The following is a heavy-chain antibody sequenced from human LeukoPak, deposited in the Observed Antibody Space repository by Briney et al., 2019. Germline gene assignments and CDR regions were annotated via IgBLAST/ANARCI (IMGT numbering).Heavy chain of an antibody. D-gene: IGHD1-26*01. CDR3: VKDFGRIRGTPDS. CDR1: GFVLTIYT. J-gene: IGHJ4*02. V-gene: IGHV3-64D*06. CDR2: ISGSGNGFSI. Sequence: GGSLRLSCSASGFVLTIYTMYWVRQAPGKGPEYVSTISGSGNGFSIYYADSVKGRFTISRDDSKSILYLQMNGLRSEDTAVYYCVKDFGRIRGTPDSWGQGTLVTVSS.